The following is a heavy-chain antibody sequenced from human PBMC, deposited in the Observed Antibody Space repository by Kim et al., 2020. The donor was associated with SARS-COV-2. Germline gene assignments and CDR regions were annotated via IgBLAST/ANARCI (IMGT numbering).Heavy chain of an antibody. Sequence: TNYNPSLKSRVTISVDTSKNQFSLKLSSVTAADTAVYYCAREGRSHWFDPWGQGTLVTVSS. V-gene: IGHV4-59*01. CDR2: T. D-gene: IGHD4-17*01. CDR3: AREGRSHWFDP. J-gene: IGHJ5*02.